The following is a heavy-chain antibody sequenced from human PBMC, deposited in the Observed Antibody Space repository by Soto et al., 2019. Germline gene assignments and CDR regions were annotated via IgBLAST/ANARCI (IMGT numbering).Heavy chain of an antibody. CDR3: ASQVTYYYDSSPLGHYYYGMDV. D-gene: IGHD3-22*01. J-gene: IGHJ6*02. V-gene: IGHV1-69*01. Sequence: QVQLVQSGAEVKKPGSSVNVSCKASGGTFSSYAISWVRQAPGQGLEWMGGIIPIFGTANYAQKFQGRVTITADESTSTAYMELSSLRSEDTAVYYCASQVTYYYDSSPLGHYYYGMDVWGQGTTVTVSS. CDR2: IIPIFGTA. CDR1: GGTFSSYA.